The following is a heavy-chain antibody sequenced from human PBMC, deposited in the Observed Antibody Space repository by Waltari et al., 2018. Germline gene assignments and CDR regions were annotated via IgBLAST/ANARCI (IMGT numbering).Heavy chain of an antibody. Sequence: QLQLQESGPGLVKPSETLSLTCTVSGGSISSSSYYWGWIRQPPGKGLEWIGSIYYSGSTYYNPSLKSRVTISVDTSKNQFSLKLSSVTAADTAVYYCASGSKGYSSSTFDYWGQGTLVTVSS. V-gene: IGHV4-39*07. CDR2: IYYSGST. CDR3: ASGSKGYSSSTFDY. CDR1: GGSISSSSYY. D-gene: IGHD6-6*01. J-gene: IGHJ4*02.